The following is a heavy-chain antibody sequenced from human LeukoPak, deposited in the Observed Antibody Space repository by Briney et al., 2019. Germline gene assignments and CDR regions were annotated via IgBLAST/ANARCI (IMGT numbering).Heavy chain of an antibody. CDR2: ISYDGSNK. CDR3: AREGNEAAFDI. V-gene: IGHV3-30-3*01. CDR1: GFTFSSYA. Sequence: GGSLRLSCAASGFTFSSYAMHWVRQAPGKGLEWVAVISYDGSNKYYADSVKGRFTISRDNSKNTLYLQMNSLRAEDTAVYYCAREGNEAAFDIWGQGTMVTVSS. J-gene: IGHJ3*02.